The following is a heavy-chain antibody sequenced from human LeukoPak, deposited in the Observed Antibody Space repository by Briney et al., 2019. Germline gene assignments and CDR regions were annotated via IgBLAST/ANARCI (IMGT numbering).Heavy chain of an antibody. Sequence: GASVKVSCKASGYTFTGYYMHWVRQAPGQGLEWMGWINPNSGGTNYAQKFQGRVTMTRDTSISTAYMELSRLRSDDTAVYYCARDGYYGSGSYYNYYYYYMDVWGKGTTVAVSS. V-gene: IGHV1-2*02. CDR3: ARDGYYGSGSYYNYYYYYMDV. CDR2: INPNSGGT. CDR1: GYTFTGYY. D-gene: IGHD3-10*01. J-gene: IGHJ6*03.